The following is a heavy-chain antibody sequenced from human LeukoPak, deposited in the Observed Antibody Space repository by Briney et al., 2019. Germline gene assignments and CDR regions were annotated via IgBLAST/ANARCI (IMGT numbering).Heavy chain of an antibody. CDR2: IHQSGST. D-gene: IGHD3-22*01. J-gene: IGHJ1*01. Sequence: SETLSLTCAVYGGSFSGYFWSWIRQPPGKGLEWIGEIHQSGSTTYNPSLKSRVTISVDTSKNQFSLKLTSVTAADTAVYYCARMVQSTDSSGFYLPEYFQHWGQGTLVTVSS. V-gene: IGHV4-34*01. CDR1: GGSFSGYF. CDR3: ARMVQSTDSSGFYLPEYFQH.